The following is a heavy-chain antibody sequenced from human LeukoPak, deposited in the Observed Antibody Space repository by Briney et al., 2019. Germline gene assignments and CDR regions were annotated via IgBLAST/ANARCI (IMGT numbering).Heavy chain of an antibody. Sequence: GGSLRLSCAASGFTVNSNYMYWVRQAPGKGLEWVSVIYSGGSTYYADSVKGRFTISRDNAKNSLYLQMNSLRAEDTAVYYCARDGAVAGTNYFDYWGQGTLVTVSS. V-gene: IGHV3-66*01. CDR1: GFTVNSNY. CDR3: ARDGAVAGTNYFDY. J-gene: IGHJ4*02. D-gene: IGHD6-19*01. CDR2: IYSGGST.